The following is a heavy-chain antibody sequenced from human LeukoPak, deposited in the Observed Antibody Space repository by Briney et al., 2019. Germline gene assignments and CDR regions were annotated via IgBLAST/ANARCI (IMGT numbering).Heavy chain of an antibody. CDR1: GFTFSNYA. J-gene: IGHJ4*02. CDR3: VRIFCSGGSCFYRDY. CDR2: ISDNGDRT. D-gene: IGHD2-15*01. V-gene: IGHV3-64D*06. Sequence: PGGPLRLSCSASGFTFSNYAMHWVRQAPGQGLEYVSAISDNGDRTYYADSVKGRFTISRDNSKNTLYLQMSSLRTEDTAVYYCVRIFCSGGSCFYRDYWGQGTLVTVSS.